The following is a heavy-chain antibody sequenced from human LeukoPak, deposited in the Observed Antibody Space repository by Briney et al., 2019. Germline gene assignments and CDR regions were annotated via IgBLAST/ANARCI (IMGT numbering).Heavy chain of an antibody. CDR3: AREDLVISATPTDY. V-gene: IGHV3-20*04. Sequence: GGSLRLSCAASGFTFDDYGMSWVRQAPGKGLEWVSGINWIGGSTGYSDSVKGRFTISRDNAKNSLYLQMNSLRAEDTAVYYCAREDLVISATPTDYWGQGTLVTVSS. J-gene: IGHJ4*02. CDR2: INWIGGST. D-gene: IGHD2-15*01. CDR1: GFTFDDYG.